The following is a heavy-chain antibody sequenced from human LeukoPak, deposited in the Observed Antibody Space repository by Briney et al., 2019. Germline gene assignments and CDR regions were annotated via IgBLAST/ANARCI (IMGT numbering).Heavy chain of an antibody. D-gene: IGHD3-9*01. CDR1: GGSFSGYY. CDR2: INHSGST. Sequence: SETLSLTCAVYGGSFSGYYWSWSRQPPGKGLEWMAEINHSGSTNYNPSLKSRVTISVDTSKNQFSLKLSSVTAADTAVYYCARLRYFDWLFRYYYGMDVWGQGTTVTVSS. CDR3: ARLRYFDWLFRYYYGMDV. V-gene: IGHV4-34*01. J-gene: IGHJ6*02.